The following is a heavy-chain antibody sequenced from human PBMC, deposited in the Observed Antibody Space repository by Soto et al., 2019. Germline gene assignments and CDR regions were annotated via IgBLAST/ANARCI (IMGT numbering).Heavy chain of an antibody. D-gene: IGHD6-19*01. CDR2: INPSGGST. CDR1: GYTFTSYY. J-gene: IGHJ6*02. V-gene: IGHV1-46*01. CDR3: ERDHHSSGWPNYYYGMDV. Sequence: ASVKVSCKASGYTFTSYYMHWVRQAPGQGLEWMGIINPSGGSTSYAQKFQGRVTMTRDTSTSTVYMELSSLRSEDTAVYYCERDHHSSGWPNYYYGMDVWGQGTTVTVSS.